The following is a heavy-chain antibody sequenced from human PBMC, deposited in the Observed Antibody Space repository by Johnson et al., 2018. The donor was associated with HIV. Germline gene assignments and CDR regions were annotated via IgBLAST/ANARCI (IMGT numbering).Heavy chain of an antibody. V-gene: IGHV3-20*04. CDR1: GFTFDDYG. D-gene: IGHD5-24*01. CDR3: AQGGWLQFDAFDI. J-gene: IGHJ3*02. CDR2: INWNGGST. Sequence: VQLVESGGGVVRPGGSLRLSCAASGFTFDDYGMSWVRQAPGKGLEWVSGINWNGGSTGYADSVKGRFTISRDNSKNTLYLQMNSLRAEDTAVYYCAQGGWLQFDAFDIWGQGTMVTVSS.